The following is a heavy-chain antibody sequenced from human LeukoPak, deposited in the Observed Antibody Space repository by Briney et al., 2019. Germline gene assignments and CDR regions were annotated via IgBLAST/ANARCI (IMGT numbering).Heavy chain of an antibody. Sequence: PETLSLTCTVSGGSISSYYWSWIRQPPGKGLEWIGYIYSSGSTNYNPSLKSRVTISVDTSKNQFSLKLSSVTAADTALYYCARATYGSVFFDYWGQGTLVTVSS. J-gene: IGHJ4*02. V-gene: IGHV4-59*01. D-gene: IGHD4-17*01. CDR1: GGSISSYY. CDR2: IYSSGST. CDR3: ARATYGSVFFDY.